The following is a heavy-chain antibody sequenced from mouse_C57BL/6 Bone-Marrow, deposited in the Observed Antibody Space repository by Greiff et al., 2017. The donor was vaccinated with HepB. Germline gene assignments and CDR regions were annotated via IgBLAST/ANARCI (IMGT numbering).Heavy chain of an antibody. CDR3: TTDDRDYGRSPLFDY. J-gene: IGHJ2*01. Sequence: VQLQQSGAELVRPGASVKLSCTASGFNIKDDYMHWVKQRPEQGLEWIGWIDPENGDTEYASKFQGKATITADTSSNTAYLQLSSLASEDTAVYYCTTDDRDYGRSPLFDYWGQGTTLTVSS. CDR2: IDPENGDT. D-gene: IGHD1-1*01. CDR1: GFNIKDDY. V-gene: IGHV14-4*01.